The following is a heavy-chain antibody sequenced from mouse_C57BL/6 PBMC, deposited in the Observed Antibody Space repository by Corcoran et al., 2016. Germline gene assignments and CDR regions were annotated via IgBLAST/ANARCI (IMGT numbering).Heavy chain of an antibody. D-gene: IGHD1-1*01. V-gene: IGHV1-84*01. J-gene: IGHJ2*01. CDR3: ARAYYYYGSRRDYVDY. Sequence: QIQLQQSGPELVKPGASVKISCKASGYTFTDYYINWVKQRPGQGLEWIGWIYPGSGNTKYNEKFKGKATLTVDTSSSTAYMQLSSLTSEDSAVYFCARAYYYYGSRRDYVDYWGQGTTLTVSS. CDR2: IYPGSGNT. CDR1: GYTFTDYY.